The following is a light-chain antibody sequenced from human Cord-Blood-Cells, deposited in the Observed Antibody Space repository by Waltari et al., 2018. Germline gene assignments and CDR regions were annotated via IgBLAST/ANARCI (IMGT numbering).Light chain of an antibody. CDR3: VAWDDSLSGPV. Sequence: QSVLTQPPSASGTPGQRVTISCSGSSSNIGSNYVYWYQQLPGTAPKLLIYRNNQRPSWVPDRFSGSQSGTSASLAISGLRSEDEADYYCVAWDDSLSGPVFGGGTKLTVL. CDR2: RNN. J-gene: IGLJ3*02. V-gene: IGLV1-47*01. CDR1: SSNIGSNY.